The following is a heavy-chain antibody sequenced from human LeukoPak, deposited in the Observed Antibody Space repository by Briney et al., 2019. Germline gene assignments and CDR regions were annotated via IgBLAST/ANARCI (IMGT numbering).Heavy chain of an antibody. J-gene: IGHJ6*02. D-gene: IGHD2-21*02. Sequence: PSETLSLTCAVYGVSFSGYYWSWIRQPPGKGLEWIGEINHSGSTNYNPSLKSRVTISVDTSKNQFSLKLSSVTAADTAVYYCAREPIVVVTATRSDGMDVWGQGTTVTVSS. CDR3: AREPIVVVTATRSDGMDV. CDR1: GVSFSGYY. V-gene: IGHV4-34*01. CDR2: INHSGST.